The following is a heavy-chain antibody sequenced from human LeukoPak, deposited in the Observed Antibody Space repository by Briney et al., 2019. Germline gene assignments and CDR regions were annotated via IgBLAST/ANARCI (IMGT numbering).Heavy chain of an antibody. CDR3: ARNTLTGTDSFDY. J-gene: IGHJ4*02. D-gene: IGHD1-20*01. Sequence: SETLSLTCTVSGASISYYYWSWIRQPAGKGLEWIGRIYGSGSTNYNPSLKSRVTISVNESKNQVSLKLTSVTAADTAVYYCARNTLTGTDSFDYWGQGTLVTVSS. CDR2: IYGSGST. CDR1: GASISYYY. V-gene: IGHV4-4*07.